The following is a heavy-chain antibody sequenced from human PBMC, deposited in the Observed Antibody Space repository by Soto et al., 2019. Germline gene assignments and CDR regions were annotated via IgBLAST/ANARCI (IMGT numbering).Heavy chain of an antibody. CDR3: ARVNIQLWLRGWFDP. D-gene: IGHD5-18*01. Sequence: LIRSCAASGFTFSSYAMHWVRQAPGKGLEWVAVISYDGSNKYYADSVKGRFTISRDNSKNTLYLQMNSLRAEDTAVYYCARVNIQLWLRGWFDPWGQGSLVSGCS. J-gene: IGHJ5*02. CDR1: GFTFSSYA. V-gene: IGHV3-30-3*01. CDR2: ISYDGSNK.